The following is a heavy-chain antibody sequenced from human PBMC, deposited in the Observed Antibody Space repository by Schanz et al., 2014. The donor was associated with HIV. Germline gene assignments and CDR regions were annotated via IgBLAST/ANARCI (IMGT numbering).Heavy chain of an antibody. CDR3: VKAYSSGFSGAGS. Sequence: VRLVESGGGVVQPGRSLRLSCAASGFAFSNYAMSWVRQAPGKGLDWVSTISGSDGDTYYADSVKGRFTISRDNSRNALYLHMNSLRADDTAIYYCVKAYSSGFSGAGSWGQGALVTVSS. J-gene: IGHJ5*02. CDR2: ISGSDGDT. D-gene: IGHD5-18*01. CDR1: GFAFSNYA. V-gene: IGHV3-23*04.